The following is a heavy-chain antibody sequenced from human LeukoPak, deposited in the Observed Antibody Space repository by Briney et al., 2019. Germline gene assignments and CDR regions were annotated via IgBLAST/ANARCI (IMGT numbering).Heavy chain of an antibody. V-gene: IGHV3-13*01. D-gene: IGHD1-26*01. CDR1: GFTFSSYD. CDR3: ARGGPADGNYYYGMDV. J-gene: IGHJ6*02. CDR2: IGTAGDT. Sequence: GGSLRLSCAASGFTFSSYDMHWVRQATGKGLEWVSAIGTAGDTYYPGSVKGRSTISRENAKNSLYLQMNSLRAGDTAVYYCARGGPADGNYYYGMDVWGQGTTVTVSS.